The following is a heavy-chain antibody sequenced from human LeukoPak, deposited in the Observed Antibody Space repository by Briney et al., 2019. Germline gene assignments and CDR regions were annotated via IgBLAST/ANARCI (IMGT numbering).Heavy chain of an antibody. CDR1: GGTFSSYA. J-gene: IGHJ4*02. V-gene: IGHV1-69*05. CDR3: AKVGPHSGSYRVY. D-gene: IGHD3-10*01. CDR2: IIPIFGTA. Sequence: GASVKVSCKASGGTFSSYAISWVRQAPGQGLEWMGGIIPIFGTANYAQKFQGRVTITTDESTSTAYMELSSLRSEDTAVYYCAKVGPHSGSYRVYWGQGTLVTVSS.